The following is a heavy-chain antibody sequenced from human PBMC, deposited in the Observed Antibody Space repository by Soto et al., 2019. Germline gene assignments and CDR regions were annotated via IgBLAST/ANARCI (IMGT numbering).Heavy chain of an antibody. CDR1: GDSVSSNSGA. D-gene: IGHD6-6*01. CDR3: VRQYRDSQYYSGLDV. J-gene: IGHJ6*02. CDR2: TYYRSHWYN. V-gene: IGHV6-1*01. Sequence: SQTLSLTCAISGDSVSSNSGAWNWIRQSPSRGLEWLGRTYYRSHWYNDFAVSVKSRVTIDPDTSKNQFSLQLNSVTPEDTAVYYCVRQYRDSQYYSGLDVWGHGTTVTVSS.